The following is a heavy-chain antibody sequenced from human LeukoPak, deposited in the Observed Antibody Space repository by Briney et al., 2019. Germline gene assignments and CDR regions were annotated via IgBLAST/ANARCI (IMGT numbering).Heavy chain of an antibody. V-gene: IGHV2-70*11. CDR3: ARVYYYDSSGLFFDY. D-gene: IGHD3-22*01. J-gene: IGHJ4*02. CDR1: GFSLSTSGMC. Sequence: SGPTLVNPTQTLTLTCTFSGFSLSTSGMCVSRIRQPPGKALEWLARIDWDDDKYYSTSLKTRLTVSKDTSKNQVVLTMTNMDPVDTATYYCARVYYYDSSGLFFDYWGQGTLVTVSS. CDR2: IDWDDDK.